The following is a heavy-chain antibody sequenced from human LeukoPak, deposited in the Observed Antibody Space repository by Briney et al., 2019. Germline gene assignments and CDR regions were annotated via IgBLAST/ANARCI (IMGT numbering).Heavy chain of an antibody. CDR3: AREGVKAFDI. Sequence: SETLSLTCAVYGGSFSGYYWSWIRQPPGKGLEWIGYIYHSGSTYYNPSLKSRVTISVDRSKNQFSLKLSSVTAADTAVYYCAREGVKAFDIWGQGTMDTVSS. CDR2: IYHSGST. V-gene: IGHV4-30-2*01. J-gene: IGHJ3*02. CDR1: GGSFSGYY. D-gene: IGHD3-16*01.